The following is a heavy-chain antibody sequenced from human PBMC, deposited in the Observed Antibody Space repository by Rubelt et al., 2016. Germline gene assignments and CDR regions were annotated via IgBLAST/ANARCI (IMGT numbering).Heavy chain of an antibody. J-gene: IGHJ6*02. Sequence: QLQLQESGPGLVKPSETLSLTCTVSGGSISSTISYWGWIRQPPGKGLEWIGSMFHGGSTYYTPSLKSRVPISVDASQNQFSLKLSSVTATDTAVYYCASDYYYGSGPYYYYAMDVWGQGTTVTVSS. CDR3: ASDYYYGSGPYYYYAMDV. D-gene: IGHD3-10*01. CDR1: GGSISSTISY. CDR2: MFHGGST. V-gene: IGHV4-39*07.